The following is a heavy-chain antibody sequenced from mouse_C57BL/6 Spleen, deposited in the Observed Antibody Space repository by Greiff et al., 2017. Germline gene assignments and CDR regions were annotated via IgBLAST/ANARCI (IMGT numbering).Heavy chain of an antibody. V-gene: IGHV1-15*01. D-gene: IGHD1-1*01. CDR1: GYTFTDYE. J-gene: IGHJ4*01. CDR2: IDPETGGT. Sequence: VQLQQSGAELVRPGASVTLSCKASGYTFTDYEMHWVKQTPVHGLEWIGAIDPETGGTAYNQKFKGKAILTADKSSSTAYMELRSLPSEDSAVYYCTREEVMTTVSYAMDYWGQGTSVTVSS. CDR3: TREEVMTTVSYAMDY.